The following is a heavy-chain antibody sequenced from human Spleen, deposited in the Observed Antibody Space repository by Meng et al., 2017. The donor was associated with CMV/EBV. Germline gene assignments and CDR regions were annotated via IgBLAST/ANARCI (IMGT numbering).Heavy chain of an antibody. CDR2: IKSKTDGGTT. CDR1: GFTFSNAW. V-gene: IGHV3-15*01. Sequence: ETLSLTCAASGFTFSNAWMSWVRQAPGKGLEWVGRIKSKTDGGTTDYAAPVKGRFTISRDDSKNTLYLQMNSLKTEDTAVYYCTTAEPVVPAANLDYWGQGTLVTVSS. D-gene: IGHD2-2*01. J-gene: IGHJ4*02. CDR3: TTAEPVVPAANLDY.